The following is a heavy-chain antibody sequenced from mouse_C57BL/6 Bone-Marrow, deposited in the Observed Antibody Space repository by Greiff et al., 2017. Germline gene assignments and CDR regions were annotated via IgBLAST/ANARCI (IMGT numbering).Heavy chain of an antibody. CDR1: GYTFTGYW. Sequence: QVQLQQSGAELMKPGASVKLSCKAPGYTFTGYWIEWVKQRPGPGLAWIGEILPGSGSTNYNEKFKGKATFTADTSSNTSYMQLSSLTPEDSAIYYWASDYYGSSYVEDYWGQGTTLTGSS. CDR2: ILPGSGST. D-gene: IGHD1-1*01. V-gene: IGHV1-9*01. CDR3: ASDYYGSSYVEDY. J-gene: IGHJ2*01.